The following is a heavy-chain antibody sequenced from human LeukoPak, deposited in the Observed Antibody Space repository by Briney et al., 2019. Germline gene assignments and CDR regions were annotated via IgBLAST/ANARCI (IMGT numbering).Heavy chain of an antibody. J-gene: IGHJ5*02. CDR2: INHSGST. V-gene: IGHV4-34*01. D-gene: IGHD2-2*01. CDR3: ARVGYCSSTSCYFIRRVRNWFDP. Sequence: PSETLSLTCAVYGGPFSCYYWSWIPQPPGKGLEWIGEINHSGSTSYNPSIKSLVTISVDTSKNQFSLKLRSVTAADTAVYYCARVGYCSSTSCYFIRRVRNWFDPWGQGTLVTVSS. CDR1: GGPFSCYY.